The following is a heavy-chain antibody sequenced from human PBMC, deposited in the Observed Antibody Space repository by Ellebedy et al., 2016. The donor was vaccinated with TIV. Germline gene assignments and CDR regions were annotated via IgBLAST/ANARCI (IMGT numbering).Heavy chain of an antibody. V-gene: IGHV4-31*03. D-gene: IGHD3-9*01. J-gene: IGHJ6*02. Sequence: MPSETLSLTCTVSGGSISSGGYYWSWIRQLPGKGLEWIGYIYYSGSPYYNPSLRSRVNISVDTSKNQFSLKLSSVTAADTAVYYCARNMGYDTLTGNYGMDVWGQGTTVTVSS. CDR3: ARNMGYDTLTGNYGMDV. CDR1: GGSISSGGYY. CDR2: IYYSGSP.